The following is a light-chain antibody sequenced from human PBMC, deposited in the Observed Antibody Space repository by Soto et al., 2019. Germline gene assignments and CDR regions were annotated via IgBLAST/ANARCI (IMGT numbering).Light chain of an antibody. Sequence: DIQMTQSPSTLSASVGDRVTITCRASQSISTWLAWYHQKPGKAPKLLISSASSLESGVPSRFSGSGSGTEFSLAISSLQPDDFATYYCQQYNYYPYNFGEGTKLEIK. CDR1: QSISTW. CDR2: SAS. CDR3: QQYNYYPYN. V-gene: IGKV1-5*01. J-gene: IGKJ2*01.